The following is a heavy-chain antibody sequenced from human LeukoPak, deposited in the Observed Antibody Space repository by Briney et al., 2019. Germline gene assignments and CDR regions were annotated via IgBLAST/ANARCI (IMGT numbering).Heavy chain of an antibody. CDR2: IYYSGST. V-gene: IGHV4-31*03. Sequence: SETLSLTCTVSGVSIASGGYYWRWLRHHPGKGLEWIGYIYYSGSTYYNPSLKSRVTISVDTSKNQFSLKLSSVTAADTAVYYCARTRDGSGSSIDCWGQGTLATVSS. CDR1: GVSIASGGYY. J-gene: IGHJ4*02. D-gene: IGHD3-10*01. CDR3: ARTRDGSGSSIDC.